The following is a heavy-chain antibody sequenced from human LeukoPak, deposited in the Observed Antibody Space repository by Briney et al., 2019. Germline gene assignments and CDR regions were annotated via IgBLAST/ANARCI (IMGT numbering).Heavy chain of an antibody. V-gene: IGHV4-30-4*01. J-gene: IGHJ4*02. D-gene: IGHD3-3*01. Sequence: SETLSLTCTVSGGSISSGDYYWSWIRQPPGKGLEWIGYIYYSGSTYYNPSLKSRVTISVDTSKNQFSLKLNSVTAADTAVYYCARTRVVIEAYFDYWGQGTLVTVSS. CDR1: GGSISSGDYY. CDR3: ARTRVVIEAYFDY. CDR2: IYYSGST.